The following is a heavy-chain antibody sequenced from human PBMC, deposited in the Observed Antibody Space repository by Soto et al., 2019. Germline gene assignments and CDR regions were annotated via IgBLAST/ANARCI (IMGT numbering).Heavy chain of an antibody. V-gene: IGHV5-51*01. J-gene: IGHJ3*02. D-gene: IGHD4-17*01. CDR1: GYSLTTCG. CDR3: ERDLDYGGNSETFDR. CDR2: IYPGDSRT. Sequence: GESLRISCKGSGYSLTTCGIGWVRPMHGKGLEWMGIIYPGDSRTTYSPSFQGQVIISADKSISTVYLQWSSLKASDTAMYYCERDLDYGGNSETFDRWGQGTMVTVSS.